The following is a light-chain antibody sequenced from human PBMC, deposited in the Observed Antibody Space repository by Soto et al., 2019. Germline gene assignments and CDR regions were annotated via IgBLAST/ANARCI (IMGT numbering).Light chain of an antibody. J-gene: IGKJ1*01. CDR3: QQYGSTPVT. V-gene: IGKV3-20*01. CDR2: DAS. Sequence: EIVLTQSPGTLSLSPGERATLSCRASQSVTSSYLAWYQQKPGQAPKLLIYDASSRATGIPDRFSGSGSGTDFTVTISRLEPEDFEVYYGQQYGSTPVTFGQGTKVEI. CDR1: QSVTSSY.